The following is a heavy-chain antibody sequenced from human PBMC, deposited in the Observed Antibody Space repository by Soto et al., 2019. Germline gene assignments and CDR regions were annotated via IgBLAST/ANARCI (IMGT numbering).Heavy chain of an antibody. Sequence: PGGSLRLSCAASGFTFSSYGMHWVRQAPGKGLEWVAVISYDGSNKYYADSVKGRFTISRDNSKNTLYLQMNSLRAEDTAVYYCAKVSVGSSGYYYNPMPYYFDYWGQGTLVTVSS. CDR2: ISYDGSNK. J-gene: IGHJ4*02. CDR1: GFTFSSYG. CDR3: AKVSVGSSGYYYNPMPYYFDY. V-gene: IGHV3-30*18. D-gene: IGHD3-22*01.